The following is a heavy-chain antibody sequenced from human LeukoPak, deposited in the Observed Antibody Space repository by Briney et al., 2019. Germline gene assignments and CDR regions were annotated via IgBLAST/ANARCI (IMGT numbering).Heavy chain of an antibody. CDR1: GFTFSNYC. V-gene: IGHV3-7*05. CDR3: ARLVAGAGITY. Sequence: GRSLRLSCVASGFTFSNYCMTWVRQAPGKGLQWMANIRQDGNERYFVDSVKGRFTISRDNAKNSLYLQMNSLRAEDTAVYYCARLVAGAGITYWGQGTLVTVSS. CDR2: IRQDGNER. J-gene: IGHJ4*02. D-gene: IGHD6-19*01.